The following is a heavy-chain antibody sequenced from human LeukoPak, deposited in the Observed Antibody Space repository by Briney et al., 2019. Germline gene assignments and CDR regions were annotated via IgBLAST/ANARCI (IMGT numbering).Heavy chain of an antibody. Sequence: SSETLSLTCTVSGGSISSYYWSWIRQPPGKGLEWIGYIYYSGSTNYNPSPKSRVTISVDTSKNQFSLKLSSVTAADTAVYYCATTTAMAPSAFDYWGQGTLVTVSS. CDR3: ATTTAMAPSAFDY. V-gene: IGHV4-59*08. CDR1: GGSISSYY. D-gene: IGHD5-18*01. J-gene: IGHJ4*02. CDR2: IYYSGST.